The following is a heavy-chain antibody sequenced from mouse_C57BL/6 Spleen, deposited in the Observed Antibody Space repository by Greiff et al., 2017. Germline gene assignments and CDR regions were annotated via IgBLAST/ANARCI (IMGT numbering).Heavy chain of an antibody. J-gene: IGHJ1*03. CDR2: INPNNGGT. Sequence: DVQLVESGPELVKPGASVKMSCKASGYTFTDYNMNWVKQSHGNSLEWIGYINPNNGGTSYNQKFKSKATMTVNKSSSTAYMEIRSLTSEDSAVYYCARPITTVVATDWYFYVWGTGTTVTVSS. CDR3: ARPITTVVATDWYFYV. V-gene: IGHV1-22*01. D-gene: IGHD1-1*01. CDR1: GYTFTDYN.